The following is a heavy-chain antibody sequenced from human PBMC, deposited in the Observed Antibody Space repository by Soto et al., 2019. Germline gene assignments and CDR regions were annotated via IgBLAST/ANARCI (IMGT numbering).Heavy chain of an antibody. J-gene: IGHJ4*02. CDR2: TYYRSKWNT. Sequence: QVQLQQSGPGLVKPSQTLSLTCAISGDSVSTNTATWDWIRQSPTRGLELLGRTYYRSKWNTDYSLSVKSRITLHQDTSKNQVSLQLDSVTPADTAVYYCARLIGNSWFVGWGQGTLVTVSS. D-gene: IGHD6-13*01. CDR3: ARLIGNSWFVG. V-gene: IGHV6-1*01. CDR1: GDSVSTNTAT.